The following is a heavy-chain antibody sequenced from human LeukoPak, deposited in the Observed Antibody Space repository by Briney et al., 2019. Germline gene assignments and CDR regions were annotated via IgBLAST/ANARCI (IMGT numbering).Heavy chain of an antibody. J-gene: IGHJ4*02. CDR3: ARSVEMATIQTFDY. CDR1: GGSISSGGYY. Sequence: PSETLSLTCTVSGGSISSGGYYWSWIRQHRGRGLEWIGYIYYSGSTYYNPSLKSRVTISVDTSKNQFSLKLSSVTAADTAVYYCARSVEMATIQTFDYWGQGTLVTVSS. D-gene: IGHD5-24*01. V-gene: IGHV4-31*03. CDR2: IYYSGST.